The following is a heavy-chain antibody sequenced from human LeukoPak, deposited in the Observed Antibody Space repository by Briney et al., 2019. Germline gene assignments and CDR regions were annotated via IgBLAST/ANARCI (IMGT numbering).Heavy chain of an antibody. CDR1: GFTFSSYS. CDR3: ARTATDTGEFDY. J-gene: IGHJ4*02. Sequence: GGPLRLSCAASGFTFSSYSMNWVRQAPGKGLECVSSISSSSSSIYYADSVKGRFTISRDDAKNSLYLQMNSLRAEDTAVYYCARTATDTGEFDYWGQGTLVTVSS. D-gene: IGHD6-13*01. V-gene: IGHV3-21*01. CDR2: ISSSSSSI.